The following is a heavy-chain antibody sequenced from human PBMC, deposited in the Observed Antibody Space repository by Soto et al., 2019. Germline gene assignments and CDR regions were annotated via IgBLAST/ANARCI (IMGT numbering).Heavy chain of an antibody. J-gene: IGHJ2*01. CDR1: GFTFSSYG. CDR2: IWYDGTNK. V-gene: IGHV3-33*01. CDR3: ARGPMTTVTTWGDWYFDL. D-gene: IGHD4-17*01. Sequence: QVQLVESGGGVVQPERSLRLSCATSGFTFSSYGMHWVRQGPGKGLEWVAVIWYDGTNKYYADSVNGRFTISRDDSKNTLYLQMNSLRAEDTAVYYCARGPMTTVTTWGDWYFDLWGRGTLVTVSS.